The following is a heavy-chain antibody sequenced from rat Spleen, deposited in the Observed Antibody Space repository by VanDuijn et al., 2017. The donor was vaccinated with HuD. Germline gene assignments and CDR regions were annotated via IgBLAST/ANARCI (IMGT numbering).Heavy chain of an antibody. Sequence: QVQLKESGPGLVQPSQTLSLTCTVSGFSLSSYGVIWVRQPPGKGLEWMGGIWGDGSTDYNSALTSRLSISRDTSKSQVFLKMNSLQTEDTAIYFCTGDGGGYYYDGYYHVPFAYWGQGTLVTVSS. D-gene: IGHD1-12*03. J-gene: IGHJ3*01. V-gene: IGHV2-13*01. CDR3: TGDGGGYYYDGYYHVPFAY. CDR1: GFSLSSYG. CDR2: IWGDGST.